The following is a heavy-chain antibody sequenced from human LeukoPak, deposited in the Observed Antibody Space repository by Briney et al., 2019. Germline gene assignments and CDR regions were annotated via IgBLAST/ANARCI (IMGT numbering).Heavy chain of an antibody. CDR3: ARGVIHYNGSYLRVRYYMDV. J-gene: IGHJ6*03. D-gene: IGHD1-26*01. Sequence: PSETLSLTCAVYGESFSGYYWIWIRQPPGKGLEWIGEINHTGSTNYKPSLKSRVTISLHTPNNQSSLKLNSVTAADTAVYYCARGVIHYNGSYLRVRYYMDVWGKGTTVTVSS. CDR2: INHTGST. V-gene: IGHV4-34*01. CDR1: GESFSGYY.